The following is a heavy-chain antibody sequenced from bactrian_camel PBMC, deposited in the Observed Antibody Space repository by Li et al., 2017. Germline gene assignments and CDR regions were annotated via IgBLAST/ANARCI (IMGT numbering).Heavy chain of an antibody. CDR2: IDRNGYP. J-gene: IGHJ4*01. D-gene: IGHD6*01. Sequence: HVQLVESGGGSVQAGGSLRLSCEASRITYGYYCMGWFRQAPGMAREGVATIDRNGYPTYTYSVKGRFTISRDNTKNTLYLQMNSLKFEDTALYYCATQYGGTWTSLGYWGQGTQVTVS. CDR1: RITYGYYC. V-gene: IGHV3-2*01. CDR3: ATQYGGTWTSLGY.